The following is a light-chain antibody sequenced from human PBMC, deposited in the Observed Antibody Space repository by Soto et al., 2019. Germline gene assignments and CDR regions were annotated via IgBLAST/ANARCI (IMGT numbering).Light chain of an antibody. V-gene: IGKV1-27*01. CDR3: QKYNSAPLT. Sequence: DIQMTQSPSSLSASVGDRVTITCRASQGISKYLAWYQQKPGKVPKVLIYAASTLQSGVPSRFSGSGSGTEFTLTISSQQPEDVATYYCQKYNSAPLTFGGGTKVEIK. CDR1: QGISKY. J-gene: IGKJ4*01. CDR2: AAS.